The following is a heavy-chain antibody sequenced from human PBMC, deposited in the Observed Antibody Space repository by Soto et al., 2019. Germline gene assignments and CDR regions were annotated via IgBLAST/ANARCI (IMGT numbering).Heavy chain of an antibody. D-gene: IGHD3-9*01. V-gene: IGHV1-69*13. CDR2: IIPIFGTA. Sequence: ASVKVSCKASGGTFSGYAISWVRQAPGQGLEWMGGIIPIFGTANYAQKFQGRVTITADESTSTAYMELSSLRSEDTAVYYCARDSAESRYFDWQRGWRYYYGMDVWGQGTTVTVSS. CDR1: GGTFSGYA. CDR3: ARDSAESRYFDWQRGWRYYYGMDV. J-gene: IGHJ6*02.